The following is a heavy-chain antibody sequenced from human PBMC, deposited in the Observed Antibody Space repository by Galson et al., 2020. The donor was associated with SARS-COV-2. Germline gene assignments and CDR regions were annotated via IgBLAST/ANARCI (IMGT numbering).Heavy chain of an antibody. CDR1: GASISSSGYY. V-gene: IGHV4-31*03. D-gene: IGHD1-26*01. CDR2: IYYRGST. J-gene: IGHJ3*02. Sequence: TLSLTCTVSGASISSSGYYWTWIRHHPGKGLEWIGYIYYRGSTDYTPSLKSRVSISRDTSKNQFFLKLTSVTAADTAVYYCARSTSGGLNFDIWGQGTMVTVSS. CDR3: ARSTSGGLNFDI.